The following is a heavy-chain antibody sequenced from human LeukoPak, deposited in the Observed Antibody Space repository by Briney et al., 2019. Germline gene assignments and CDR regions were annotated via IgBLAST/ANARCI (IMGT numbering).Heavy chain of an antibody. CDR2: IKQDGSEK. V-gene: IGHV3-7*01. CDR3: GREKLVVVTN. CDR1: GFTFSCYW. D-gene: IGHD3-22*01. Sequence: GGSLRLSCAAYGFTFSCYWMSWVRQAPGKGLEWVANIKQDGSEKYYVDSVKGRFTISRDNAKNSLYLQMNSLRAEDTALYYCGREKLVVVTNWGQGTLVTVSS. J-gene: IGHJ4*02.